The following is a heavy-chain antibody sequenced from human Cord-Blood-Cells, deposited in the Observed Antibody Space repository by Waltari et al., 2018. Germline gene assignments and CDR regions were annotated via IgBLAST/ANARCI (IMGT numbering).Heavy chain of an antibody. CDR2: MNPNSGNT. D-gene: IGHD3-3*01. CDR3: ARSTRFLEWLFWFDP. Sequence: QVQLVQSGAEVKKPGASVKVSCKPSGYTFTSYDINWVRQATGQGLEWMGWMNPNSGNTGYAQKFQGRVTMTRNTSISTAYMELSSLRSEDTAVYYCARSTRFLEWLFWFDPWGQGTLVTVSS. V-gene: IGHV1-8*01. CDR1: GYTFTSYD. J-gene: IGHJ5*02.